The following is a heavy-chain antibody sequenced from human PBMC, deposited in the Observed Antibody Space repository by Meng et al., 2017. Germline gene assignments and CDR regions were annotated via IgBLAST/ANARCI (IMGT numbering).Heavy chain of an antibody. D-gene: IGHD1-26*01. J-gene: IGHJ4*02. CDR3: AREGRVDFDY. V-gene: IGHV7-4-1*02. CDR2: INTHTGNP. CDR1: GYTFTGYA. Sequence: VCDLKWPGAAVNVSCKSAGYTFTGYAMNWVRQAPGRGLEWMGWINTHTGNPTYAQGFTGRFVFSLDTSVSTAYLQISSLKAEDTAVYYCAREGRVDFDYWGQGTLVTVSS.